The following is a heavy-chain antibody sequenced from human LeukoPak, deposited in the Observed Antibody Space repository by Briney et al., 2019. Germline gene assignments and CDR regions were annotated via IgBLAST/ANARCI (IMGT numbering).Heavy chain of an antibody. J-gene: IGHJ4*02. Sequence: ASVKVSCKASGYTFTSYVISWVRQAPGQGLEWMGWISAYNGNTNYAQKLQGRVTMTTDTSTSTAYMELRSLRSDDTAVYYCARSPGGAAAGYYFDYWGQGTLVTVSS. D-gene: IGHD6-13*01. CDR2: ISAYNGNT. CDR3: ARSPGGAAAGYYFDY. CDR1: GYTFTSYV. V-gene: IGHV1-18*01.